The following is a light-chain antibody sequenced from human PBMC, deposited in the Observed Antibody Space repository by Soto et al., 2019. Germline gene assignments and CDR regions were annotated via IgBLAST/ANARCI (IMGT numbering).Light chain of an antibody. CDR2: GSS. V-gene: IGLV1-47*02. Sequence: QSVLTQPPSASGTPGQRVTISCSGGSSNIGTNYVYWYQQFTGMAPKLLIDGSSQRPSGVPDRFSGFKSGTSASLAISGLRSDDEADYYCCSYAGSYTHVVFGGGTKLTVL. CDR3: CSYAGSYTHVV. J-gene: IGLJ2*01. CDR1: SSNIGTNY.